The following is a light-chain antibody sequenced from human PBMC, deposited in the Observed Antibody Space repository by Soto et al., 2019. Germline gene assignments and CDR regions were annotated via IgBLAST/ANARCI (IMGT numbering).Light chain of an antibody. J-gene: IGKJ1*01. Sequence: EIVLTQSPGTLSLSPGERATLSCRASQTMRSSHLAWYQQKPGQAPRLLIYGASNRATGIPDRFSGSGSGTDFTLTISRLEPEDFAVYYCQDRSNWPLGTFGQGTKVDIK. CDR3: QDRSNWPLGT. CDR2: GAS. V-gene: IGKV3D-20*02. CDR1: QTMRSSH.